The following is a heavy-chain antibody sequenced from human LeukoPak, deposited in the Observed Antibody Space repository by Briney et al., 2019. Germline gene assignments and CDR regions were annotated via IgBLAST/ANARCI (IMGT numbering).Heavy chain of an antibody. V-gene: IGHV3-53*01. CDR1: GFTVSSNY. CDR3: ARTITGVFDY. J-gene: IGHJ4*02. D-gene: IGHD1-20*01. Sequence: GGSLRFSFAASGFTVSSNYMSWSRKAPGRGLEWVSVIYSGGSTYYADSVKGRFTISRDNSKNTLYLQMNSLRAEDTAVYYCARTITGVFDYWGQGTLVTVSS. CDR2: IYSGGST.